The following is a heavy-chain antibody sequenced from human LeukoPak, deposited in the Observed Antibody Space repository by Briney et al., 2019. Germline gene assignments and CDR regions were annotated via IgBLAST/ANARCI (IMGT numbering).Heavy chain of an antibody. J-gene: IGHJ4*02. Sequence: PGGSLRLSCAASEFTFSSCAIHWVRQAPGKGLEWVAVISYDGSDKYYTDSVKGRFTISRDNSKNTLYLQMNSLRPEDTAVYYCARGTPTVDFWSGYTDYWGQGTLVTVSS. CDR1: EFTFSSCA. D-gene: IGHD3-3*01. V-gene: IGHV3-30*04. CDR3: ARGTPTVDFWSGYTDY. CDR2: ISYDGSDK.